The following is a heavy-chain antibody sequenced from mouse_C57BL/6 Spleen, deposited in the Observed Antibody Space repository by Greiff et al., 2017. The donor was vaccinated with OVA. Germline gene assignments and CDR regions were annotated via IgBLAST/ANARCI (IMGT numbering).Heavy chain of an antibody. CDR3: AREYSNYEAWFAY. Sequence: EVKLMESGPELVKPGASVKIPCKASGYTFTDYNMDWVKQSHGKSLEWIGDINPNNGGTIYNQKFKGKATLTVDKSSSTAYMELRSLTSEDTAVYYCAREYSNYEAWFAYWGQGTLVTVSA. CDR2: INPNNGGT. V-gene: IGHV1-18*01. D-gene: IGHD2-5*01. CDR1: GYTFTDYN. J-gene: IGHJ3*01.